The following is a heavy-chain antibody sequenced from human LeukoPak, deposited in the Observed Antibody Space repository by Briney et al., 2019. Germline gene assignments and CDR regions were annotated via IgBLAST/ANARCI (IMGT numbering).Heavy chain of an antibody. V-gene: IGHV3-7*03. CDR1: GFTFSSYD. J-gene: IGHJ4*02. CDR3: ARDSSMLRGPLVIYYFDF. CDR2: IKEDGTEK. Sequence: GGTLRLSCAASGFTFSSYDMTWVRQAPGKGLEWVANIKEDGTEKDYVDSVKGRFTISRDNSKNSVYLQMNSLRAEDTAVYYCARDSSMLRGPLVIYYFDFWGQGTLVTVSS. D-gene: IGHD3-10*01.